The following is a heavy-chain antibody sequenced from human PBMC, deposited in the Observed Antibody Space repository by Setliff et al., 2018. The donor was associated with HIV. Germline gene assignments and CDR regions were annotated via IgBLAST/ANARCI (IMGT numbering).Heavy chain of an antibody. J-gene: IGHJ4*02. V-gene: IGHV4-39*01. CDR1: GVSFSSSDYY. CDR2: FYYSGNT. Sequence: SETLSLTCTVSGVSFSSSDYYRGWIRQSPGKGLEWIGSFYYSGNTYYNPSLKSRVTISVDTSKKQFSLRLSSVTAADTAVYYCIIAYSSGWLAPMGFDSWGQGTLVTVSS. CDR3: IIAYSSGWLAPMGFDS. D-gene: IGHD6-19*01.